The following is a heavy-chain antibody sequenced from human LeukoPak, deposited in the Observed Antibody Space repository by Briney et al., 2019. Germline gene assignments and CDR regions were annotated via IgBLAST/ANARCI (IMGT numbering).Heavy chain of an antibody. J-gene: IGHJ4*02. CDR2: ISGSGGST. CDR3: AKDLELGFGGVIPSADY. Sequence: GGPLRLSCAASGFTFSSYAMSWVRQAPGKGLEWVSAISGSGGSTYYADSVKGRFTISRDNSKNTLCLQMNSLRAEDTAVYYCAKDLELGFGGVIPSADYWGQGTLVTVSS. V-gene: IGHV3-23*01. CDR1: GFTFSSYA. D-gene: IGHD3-16*02.